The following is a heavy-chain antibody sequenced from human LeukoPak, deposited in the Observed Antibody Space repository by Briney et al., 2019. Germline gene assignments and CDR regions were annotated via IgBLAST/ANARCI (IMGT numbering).Heavy chain of an antibody. Sequence: PSETLSLTCTVSARSLSGYYGSWIRQPPGKGLESIGYIYNRGSTNYNRSLTSRVTISVDTSKNQFSLKLRSVTAADTAVYYCARHTGSWNYGMDVWGQGTTVTVSS. J-gene: IGHJ6*02. CDR2: IYNRGST. V-gene: IGHV4-59*01. CDR1: ARSLSGYY. CDR3: ARHTGSWNYGMDV. D-gene: IGHD3-10*01.